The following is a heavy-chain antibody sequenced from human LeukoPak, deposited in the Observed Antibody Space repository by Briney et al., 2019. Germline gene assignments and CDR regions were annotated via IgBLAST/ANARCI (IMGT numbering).Heavy chain of an antibody. Sequence: GGSLRLSCAASGFTFSSYGMHWVRQAPGKGLEWVAVISYDGSNKYYADSVKGRFTISRDNSKNTLYLQMNSLRAEDTAVYYCAKESQYSSGWYGALEYYYYGMDVWGQGTTVTVSS. CDR3: AKESQYSSGWYGALEYYYYGMDV. CDR2: ISYDGSNK. V-gene: IGHV3-30*18. D-gene: IGHD6-19*01. CDR1: GFTFSSYG. J-gene: IGHJ6*02.